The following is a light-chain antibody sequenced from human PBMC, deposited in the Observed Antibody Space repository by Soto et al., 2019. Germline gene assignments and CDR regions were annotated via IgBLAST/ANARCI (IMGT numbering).Light chain of an antibody. CDR1: QSISNSY. CDR3: QQYGSSPRT. Sequence: EIVLTQSPGTLSLSPGERATLSCRASQSISNSYLAWYQQKPGQAPRLLIYGASSRATGIPDRFSGSGSVTDFTLTISSLEPEDFAVYFCQQYGSSPRTFGQGTKVDI. CDR2: GAS. V-gene: IGKV3-20*01. J-gene: IGKJ1*01.